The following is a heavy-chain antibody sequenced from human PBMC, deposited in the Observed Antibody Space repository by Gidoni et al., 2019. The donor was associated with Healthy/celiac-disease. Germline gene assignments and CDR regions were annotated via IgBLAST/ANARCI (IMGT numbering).Heavy chain of an antibody. V-gene: IGHV3-33*01. D-gene: IGHD3-22*01. CDR2: IWYDGSNK. Sequence: VRQAPGKGLEWVAVIWYDGSNKYYADSVKGRFTISRDNSKNTLYLQMNSLRAEDTAVYYCARTFARTYYYDSSGLDYWGQGTLVTVSS. CDR3: ARTFARTYYYDSSGLDY. J-gene: IGHJ4*02.